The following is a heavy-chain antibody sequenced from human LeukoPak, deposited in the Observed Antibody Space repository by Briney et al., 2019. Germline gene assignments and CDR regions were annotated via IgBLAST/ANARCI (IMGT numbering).Heavy chain of an antibody. CDR2: ISPYNGNT. V-gene: IGHV1-18*01. CDR1: GYTFTNYA. CDR3: AIASARGTYRFLDY. J-gene: IGHJ4*02. Sequence: GASVKVSCKASGYTFTNYAITWVRQAPGQGLEWMGWISPYNGNTNFAQNLQGRVTMTTDTATSTAYMELRDLRSDDTAMYYCAIASARGTYRFLDYWGQGTLVTVSS. D-gene: IGHD3-16*02.